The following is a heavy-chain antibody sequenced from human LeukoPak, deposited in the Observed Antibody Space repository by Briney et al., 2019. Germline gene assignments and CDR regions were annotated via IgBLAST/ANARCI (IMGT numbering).Heavy chain of an antibody. V-gene: IGHV1-46*01. CDR1: GYTFTSYY. J-gene: IGHJ5*02. Sequence: ASVKVSCKASGYTFTSYYMHWVRQAPGQGLEWMGIIIPSGGSTSYAQKFQGRVTMTRDTPTSTVYMELSSLRSEDTAVYYCARDRGSGWYDTWFDPWGQGTLVTVSS. CDR2: IIPSGGST. D-gene: IGHD6-19*01. CDR3: ARDRGSGWYDTWFDP.